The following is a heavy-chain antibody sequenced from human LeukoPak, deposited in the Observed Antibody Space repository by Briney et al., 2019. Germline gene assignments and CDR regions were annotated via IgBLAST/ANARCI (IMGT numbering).Heavy chain of an antibody. Sequence: ASVKVSCKASGYTFTNYYIHWVRQAPGQGLEWMGWISAYNGNTNYAQKLQGRVTMTTDTSTSTAYMELRSLRSDDTAVYYCARCYYDFWSGYYKYFDYWGQGTLVTVSS. CDR3: ARCYYDFWSGYYKYFDY. CDR2: ISAYNGNT. J-gene: IGHJ4*02. V-gene: IGHV1-18*04. CDR1: GYTFTNYY. D-gene: IGHD3-3*01.